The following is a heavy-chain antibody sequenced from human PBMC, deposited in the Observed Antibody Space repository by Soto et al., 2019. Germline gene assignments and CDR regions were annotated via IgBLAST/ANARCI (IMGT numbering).Heavy chain of an antibody. Sequence: QVQLVESGGGGVQPGRSLRLSCAASGFTFSSYAMNWVRQAPGKGLEWVAVISYDGSSKYFADSVKGRFTISSDNSKNTVYLLMNSLRAEDTAVYYCARSIVVVLKSAFDIWGQGTMVTVSS. J-gene: IGHJ3*02. CDR2: ISYDGSSK. D-gene: IGHD2-15*01. CDR1: GFTFSSYA. CDR3: ARSIVVVLKSAFDI. V-gene: IGHV3-30-3*01.